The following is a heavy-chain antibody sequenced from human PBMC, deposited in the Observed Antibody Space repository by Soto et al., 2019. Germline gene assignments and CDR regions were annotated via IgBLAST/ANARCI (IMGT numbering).Heavy chain of an antibody. V-gene: IGHV3-74*01. CDR3: TRDTFGDNDS. CDR2: INPDGSIT. D-gene: IGHD2-21*01. CDR1: GNTFSHYW. Sequence: GGSLRLSCSASGNTFSHYWMHWVRQSPGKGLVWVSRINPDGSITTYADSVKGRFTISRDNAKNTLYLQMNSLGVEDTAVYYCTRDTFGDNDSWGQGTLVTVSS. J-gene: IGHJ4*02.